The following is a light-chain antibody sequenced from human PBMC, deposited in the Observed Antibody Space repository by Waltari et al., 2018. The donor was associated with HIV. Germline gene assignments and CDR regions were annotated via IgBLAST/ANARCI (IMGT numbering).Light chain of an antibody. CDR2: EVG. CDR1: SSDIGAYEF. J-gene: IGLJ2*01. CDR3: SSYAGSDNYVV. V-gene: IGLV2-8*01. Sequence: QSALTQPPSASGSPGQSVTISCTGTSSDIGAYEFVSWYQQHPGKAPKFIILEVGQRPSGVPDRFSGSKSGNTASLTVSGLQAEDEAYYFCSSYAGSDNYVVFGGGTKLTVL.